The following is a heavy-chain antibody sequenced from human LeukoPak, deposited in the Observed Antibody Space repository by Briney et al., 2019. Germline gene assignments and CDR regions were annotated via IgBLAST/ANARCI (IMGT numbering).Heavy chain of an antibody. V-gene: IGHV3-11*05. CDR2: ISSSSSYT. CDR3: ARDLAVAGTGFDY. D-gene: IGHD6-19*01. J-gene: IGHJ4*02. Sequence: PGGSLRLSCAASGFTFSDYYMSWIRQAPGKGLEWVPYISSSSSYTNYADSVKGRFTISRDNAKNSLYLQMNSLRAEDTAVYYCARDLAVAGTGFDYWGQGTLVTVSS. CDR1: GFTFSDYY.